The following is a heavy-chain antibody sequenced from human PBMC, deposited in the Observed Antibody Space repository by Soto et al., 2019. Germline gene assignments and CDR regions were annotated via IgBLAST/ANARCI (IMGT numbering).Heavy chain of an antibody. CDR3: EKEVWGGPMDV. V-gene: IGHV3-30*18. Sequence: QVQLVESGGGVVQPGRSLRLSCAASGFTFSSYGMHWVRQAPGKGLEWVAVISYDGSNKYYADSVKGRFTISRDNSKNELYLQMTSVRAEATAVYYGEKEVWGGPMDVWRQGTTVTVSS. CDR1: GFTFSSYG. D-gene: IGHD3-16*01. CDR2: ISYDGSNK. J-gene: IGHJ6*01.